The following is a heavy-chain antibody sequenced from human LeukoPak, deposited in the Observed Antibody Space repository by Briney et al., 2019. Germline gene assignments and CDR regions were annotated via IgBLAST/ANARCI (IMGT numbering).Heavy chain of an antibody. CDR3: ARRSPIAGAGPRRLED. Sequence: PGGSLRLSCAASGFTFNSYWMHWVRQAPGKGLEWVSIIYSGGSTSYADSVKGRFIISRDNSKNTLYLQMNSLRAEDTAVYYCARRSPIAGAGPRRLEDWGQGTLVTVSS. CDR1: GFTFNSYW. J-gene: IGHJ4*02. V-gene: IGHV3-53*01. D-gene: IGHD6-13*01. CDR2: IYSGGST.